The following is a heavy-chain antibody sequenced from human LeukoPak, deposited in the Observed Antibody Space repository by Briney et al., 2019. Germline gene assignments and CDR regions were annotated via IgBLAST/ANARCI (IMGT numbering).Heavy chain of an antibody. CDR2: ISAYNGNS. Sequence: ASVKVSCKASGYTFTSYGISWVRQAPGQGLEWMGWISAYNGNSNYAQKFQGRVTMTTDTSTSTGYMELRSLRSDDTAVYYCARVHSYCSSTSCLDYWGQGTLVTVSS. CDR1: GYTFTSYG. CDR3: ARVHSYCSSTSCLDY. J-gene: IGHJ4*02. D-gene: IGHD2-2*01. V-gene: IGHV1-18*01.